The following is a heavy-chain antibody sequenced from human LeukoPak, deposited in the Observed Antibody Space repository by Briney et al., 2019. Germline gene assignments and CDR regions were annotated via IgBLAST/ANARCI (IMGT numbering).Heavy chain of an antibody. J-gene: IGHJ5*02. CDR3: ERRHGSGSYYLSGLQLWFDP. CDR1: GGSISSNSYY. CDR2: INHSGST. Sequence: SETLSLTCAVSGGSISSNSYYWGWIRQPPGKGLEWIGEINHSGSTNYNPSLKSRVTISVDTSKNQFSLKLSSVTAAATAVYYCERRHGSGSYYLSGLQLWFDPWGQGTLVTVSS. D-gene: IGHD3-10*01. V-gene: IGHV4-39*07.